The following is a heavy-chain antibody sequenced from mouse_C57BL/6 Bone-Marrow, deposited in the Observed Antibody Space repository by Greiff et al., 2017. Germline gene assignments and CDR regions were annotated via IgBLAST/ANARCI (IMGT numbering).Heavy chain of an antibody. CDR2: ISDGGSYT. Sequence: EVQLVVSGGGLVKPGGSLKLSCAASGFTFSSYAMSWVRQTPEKRLEWVATISDGGSYTYYPDNVKGRFTISRDNAKNNLYLQMSHLKSEDTAMYYCARDYGPNYYAMDYWGQGTSVTVSS. CDR3: ARDYGPNYYAMDY. V-gene: IGHV5-4*01. CDR1: GFTFSSYA. J-gene: IGHJ4*01. D-gene: IGHD1-2*01.